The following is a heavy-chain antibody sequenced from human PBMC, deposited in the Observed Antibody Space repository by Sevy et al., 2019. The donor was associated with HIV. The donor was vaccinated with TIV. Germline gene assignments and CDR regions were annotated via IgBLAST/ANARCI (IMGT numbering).Heavy chain of an antibody. CDR1: GFTFSSYE. CDR2: ISSSGTTI. J-gene: IGHJ5*02. V-gene: IGHV3-48*03. CDR3: ARVDANYDKGFDP. D-gene: IGHD3-22*01. Sequence: GGSLRLSCEASGFTFSSYEMNGVRQAPGKGLEWVSYISSSGTTIKYADSVKGRFTISRDNAKNSLYMQMNSLRAEDTAVYYCARVDANYDKGFDPWGQGTLVTVSS.